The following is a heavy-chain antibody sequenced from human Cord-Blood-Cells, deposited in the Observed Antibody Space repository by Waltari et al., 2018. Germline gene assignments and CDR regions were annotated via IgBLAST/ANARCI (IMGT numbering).Heavy chain of an antibody. D-gene: IGHD3-3*01. CDR3: ARHGFRFLEWLLYFDY. V-gene: IGHV4-39*01. J-gene: IGHJ4*02. Sequence: QLQLQESGPGLVKPWETLSLTCTVSGGSIRSSSYSWGCISQPPGKGLEWIGSIYYSGSTYYNPSHKNRVTISVDTSKSQFSLKLSSVTAADTAVYYCARHGFRFLEWLLYFDYWGQGTLVTVSS. CDR2: IYYSGST. CDR1: GGSIRSSSYS.